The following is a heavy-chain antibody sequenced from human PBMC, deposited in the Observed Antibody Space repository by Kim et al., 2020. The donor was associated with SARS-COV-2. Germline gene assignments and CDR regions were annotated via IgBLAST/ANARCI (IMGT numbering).Heavy chain of an antibody. J-gene: IGHJ4*02. V-gene: IGHV3-9*01. CDR1: GFTFDDYA. CDR3: AKNIAAAGPIDY. D-gene: IGHD6-13*01. CDR2: ISWNSGSI. Sequence: GGSLRLSCAASGFTFDDYAMHWVRQAPGKGLEWVSGISWNSGSIGYADSVKGRFTISRDNAKNSLYLQMNSLRAEDTALYYCAKNIAAAGPIDYWGQGTL.